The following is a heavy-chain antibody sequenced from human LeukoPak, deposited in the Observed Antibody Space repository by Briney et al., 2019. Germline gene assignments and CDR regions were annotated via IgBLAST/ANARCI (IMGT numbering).Heavy chain of an antibody. CDR3: AKDLFGAQSPFLH. V-gene: IGHV3-30*05. D-gene: IGHD4/OR15-4a*01. Sequence: GRSLRLSCAASGFRFRSYGMHWVRQAPGKGLEWVAGISWDGSGKSYADSVKGRFTISRDNSQNRLYLEMNSLRIQGAARCYCAKDLFGAQSPFLHWGQETQVIVS. CDR1: GFRFRSYG. J-gene: IGHJ4*02. CDR2: ISWDGSGK.